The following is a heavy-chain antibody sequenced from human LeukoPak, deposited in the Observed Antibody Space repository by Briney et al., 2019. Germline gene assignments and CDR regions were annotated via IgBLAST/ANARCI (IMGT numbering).Heavy chain of an antibody. J-gene: IGHJ3*02. CDR2: ISTYNGNT. CDR1: GYTFTSYG. V-gene: IGHV1-18*01. D-gene: IGHD3-22*01. Sequence: ASVKVSCKASGYTFTSYGISWVRQAPGQGLEWMGWISTYNGNTNYAQKLQGRVTMTTDTSTSTAYMELRSLRSDDTAVYYCARDRRYYDSSGYYRPDAFDIWGQGTMVTVSS. CDR3: ARDRRYYDSSGYYRPDAFDI.